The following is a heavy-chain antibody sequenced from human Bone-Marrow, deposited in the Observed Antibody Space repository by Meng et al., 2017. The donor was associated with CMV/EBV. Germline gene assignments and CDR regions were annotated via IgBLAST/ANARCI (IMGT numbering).Heavy chain of an antibody. J-gene: IGHJ6*02. CDR1: GYTFTGYY. D-gene: IGHD3-22*01. V-gene: IGHV1-2*02. Sequence: ASVKVSCKASGYTFTGYYMHWVRQAPGQGLEWMVWINPNSGGTNYAQKFQGRVTMTRDTSISTAYMELRRLRSDDTAVYYCARGSITMIVVGYGMDVWGQGTTVTVSS. CDR2: INPNSGGT. CDR3: ARGSITMIVVGYGMDV.